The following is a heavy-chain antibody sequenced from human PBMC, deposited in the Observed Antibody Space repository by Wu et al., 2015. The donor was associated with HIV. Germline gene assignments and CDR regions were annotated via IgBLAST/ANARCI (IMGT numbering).Heavy chain of an antibody. CDR3: AAYDSSGYYFDY. V-gene: IGHV1-69*05. CDR2: IIPIFGTA. Sequence: RQAPGQGLEWMGGIIPIFGTANYAQKFQGRVTITTDESTSTAYMELSSLRSEDTAVYYCAAYDSSGYYFDYWGQGTLVTVSS. D-gene: IGHD3-22*01. J-gene: IGHJ4*02.